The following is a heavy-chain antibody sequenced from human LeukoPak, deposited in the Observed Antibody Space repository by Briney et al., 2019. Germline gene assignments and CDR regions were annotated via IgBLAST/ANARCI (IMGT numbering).Heavy chain of an antibody. CDR3: ARDGGPHYGLSYYYYMDV. V-gene: IGHV1-2*02. CDR1: GYTFTDYY. CDR2: IKPSNGDS. Sequence: ASVKVSCKASGYTFTDYYIHWVRQAPGQGLEWMAWIKPSNGDSKYTQKFQGRVTMTRDTSISTAYMELSRLTSDDTAVYYCARDGGPHYGLSYYYYMDVWGKGTTVTISS. D-gene: IGHD3-16*01. J-gene: IGHJ6*03.